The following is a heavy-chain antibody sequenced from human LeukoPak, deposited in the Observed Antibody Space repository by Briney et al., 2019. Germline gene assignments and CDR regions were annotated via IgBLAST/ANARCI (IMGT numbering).Heavy chain of an antibody. D-gene: IGHD6-13*01. CDR2: INSDGSST. Sequence: GGSLRLSCAASGFTVSSNYMSWVRQAPGKGLVWVSRINSDGSSTSYADSVKGRFTISRDNAKNTLYLQMNSLRAEDTAVYYCARDYSSSWYFRYYYYYGMDVWGQGTTATVSS. J-gene: IGHJ6*02. CDR3: ARDYSSSWYFRYYYYYGMDV. CDR1: GFTVSSNY. V-gene: IGHV3-74*01.